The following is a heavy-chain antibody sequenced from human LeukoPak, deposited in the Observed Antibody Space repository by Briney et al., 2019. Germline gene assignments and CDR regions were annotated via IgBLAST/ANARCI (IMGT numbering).Heavy chain of an antibody. V-gene: IGHV3-21*01. J-gene: IGHJ4*02. CDR1: GFTFSSYS. CDR2: ISSSSSYI. Sequence: GGSLRLSCAASGFTFSSYSINWVRQAPGKGLEWVSSISSSSSYIYYADSVKGRFTISRDNAKNSLYLQMNSLRAEDTAVYYCARASLEWLDFDYWGQGTLVTVSS. CDR3: ARASLEWLDFDY. D-gene: IGHD5-12*01.